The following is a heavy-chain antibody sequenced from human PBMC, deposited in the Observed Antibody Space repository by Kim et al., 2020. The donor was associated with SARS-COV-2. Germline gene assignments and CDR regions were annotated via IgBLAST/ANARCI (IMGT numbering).Heavy chain of an antibody. CDR3: ARETQLVVPAALGYYYYGMDV. V-gene: IGHV4-59*13. Sequence: SETLSLTCTVSGGSISSYYWSWIRQPPGKGLEWIGYIYYSGSTNYNPSLKSRVTISVDTSKNQFSLKLSSVTAADTAVYYCARETQLVVPAALGYYYYGMDVWGQGTTVTVSS. CDR2: IYYSGST. J-gene: IGHJ6*02. CDR1: GGSISSYY. D-gene: IGHD2-2*01.